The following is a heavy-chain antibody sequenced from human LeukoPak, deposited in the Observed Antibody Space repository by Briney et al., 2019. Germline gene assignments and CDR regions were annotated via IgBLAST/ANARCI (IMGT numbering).Heavy chain of an antibody. Sequence: AGGSLRLSCAASGFTFRSHWIHWVRKAPGKGLVWVSRINSDGSSTSYADSVQGRFTISRDNAKNTLYLQMNSLRAEDTAVYYCARVGYSSIWYVDFWGQGTLVTVSS. CDR1: GFTFRSHW. CDR3: ARVGYSSIWYVDF. D-gene: IGHD6-13*01. V-gene: IGHV3-74*01. J-gene: IGHJ4*02. CDR2: INSDGSST.